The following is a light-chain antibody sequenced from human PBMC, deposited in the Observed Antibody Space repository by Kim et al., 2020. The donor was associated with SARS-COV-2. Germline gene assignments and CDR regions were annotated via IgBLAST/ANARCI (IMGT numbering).Light chain of an antibody. CDR3: QTWDADAWV. CDR2: VNSDGSH. J-gene: IGLJ3*02. Sequence: VKLTCRLSSGRSSYAIAWHQQQPDMGPRYLMKVNSDGSHMRGDGIPDRFSGSSSGAGRYLIISNLQFEDEADYYCQTWDADAWVFGGGTQLTVL. CDR1: SGRSSYA. V-gene: IGLV4-69*01.